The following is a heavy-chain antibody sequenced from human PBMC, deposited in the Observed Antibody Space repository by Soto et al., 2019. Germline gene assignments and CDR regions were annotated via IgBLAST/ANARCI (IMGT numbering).Heavy chain of an antibody. CDR2: ISAYNGNT. J-gene: IGHJ4*02. V-gene: IGHV1-18*01. CDR3: ARGGTPIDY. Sequence: QVQLVQSGAEVKKPGASVKVSCKASGYTFTNFRISWVRQAPGQGLEWMGWISAYNGNTNYAQNYQGTVTRTTDTSSCIVYMELRSVRADDTAVDYCARGGTPIDYCGQGTLVTVSS. CDR1: GYTFTNFR. D-gene: IGHD3-16*01.